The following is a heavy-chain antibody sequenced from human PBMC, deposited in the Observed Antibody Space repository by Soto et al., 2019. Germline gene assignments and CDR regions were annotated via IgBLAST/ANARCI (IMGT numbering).Heavy chain of an antibody. CDR3: VRDMPLTGDYYYGMDV. Sequence: PSQTLSLTCAISGDSVSSNSAAWNWIRQSPSRGLEWLGRTYYRSKWYNDYAVSVKSRITINPDTSKNQFSLQLNSVTPEDTAVYYCVRDMPLTGDYYYGMDVWGQGSTVIVSS. J-gene: IGHJ6*02. V-gene: IGHV6-1*01. D-gene: IGHD1-20*01. CDR1: GDSVSSNSAA. CDR2: TYYRSKWYN.